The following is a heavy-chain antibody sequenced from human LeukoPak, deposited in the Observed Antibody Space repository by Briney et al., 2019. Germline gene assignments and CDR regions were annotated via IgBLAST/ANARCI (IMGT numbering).Heavy chain of an antibody. Sequence: GGSLRLSCAASGFTFSSYWMHWVRHAPGKGLVWVSRINSDDSTAAYADSVKGRFTISRDNAKNTLYLQMSSLRAEDTAVYYCARRGYNYGNALLSWGQGTLVTVSS. CDR1: GFTFSSYW. D-gene: IGHD5-18*01. CDR3: ARRGYNYGNALLS. J-gene: IGHJ5*02. CDR2: INSDDSTA. V-gene: IGHV3-74*01.